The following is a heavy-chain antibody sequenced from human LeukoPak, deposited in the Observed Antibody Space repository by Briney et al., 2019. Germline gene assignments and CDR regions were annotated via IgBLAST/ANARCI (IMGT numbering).Heavy chain of an antibody. CDR3: ARAETIVEMATIDWFDP. J-gene: IGHJ5*02. V-gene: IGHV4-39*07. Sequence: PSETLSLTCTVSGGSIRSSYYYWGWIRQPPGKGLEWIGSIYDSGSTNYNPSLKSRVTISVDTSKNQFSLKLSSVTAADTAVYYCARAETIVEMATIDWFDPWGQGTLVTVSS. CDR2: IYDSGST. D-gene: IGHD5-24*01. CDR1: GGSIRSSYYY.